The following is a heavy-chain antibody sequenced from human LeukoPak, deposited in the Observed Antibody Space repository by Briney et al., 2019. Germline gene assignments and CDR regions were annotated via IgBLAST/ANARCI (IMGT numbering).Heavy chain of an antibody. V-gene: IGHV3-7*03. CDR3: ATDKYYYALDDGFDL. CDR1: GITFSSFW. D-gene: IGHD3-10*01. Sequence: GCSLRLSCAASGITFSSFWMTWVGEAPGKGLDGVANIKQDGIEKYYVDSGKGRFTISRDNAKNSLYLQMNGLIAESTALYYCATDKYYYALDDGFDLWGQGTMVTVSS. CDR2: IKQDGIEK. J-gene: IGHJ3*01.